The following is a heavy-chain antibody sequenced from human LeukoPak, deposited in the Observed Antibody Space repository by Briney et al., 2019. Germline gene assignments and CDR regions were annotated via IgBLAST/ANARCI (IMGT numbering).Heavy chain of an antibody. Sequence: SETLSLTYTVSGGSISSSIYYWGWIRQPPGKGLEWIGNIYYSGSTYHNPSLKSRVTISVDTSKNQFSLKLSSVTAADTAVYYCARHEGHSSGWYRGPTNYFDYWGQGTLVTVSS. CDR2: IYYSGST. J-gene: IGHJ4*02. D-gene: IGHD6-19*01. CDR3: ARHEGHSSGWYRGPTNYFDY. CDR1: GGSISSSIYY. V-gene: IGHV4-39*01.